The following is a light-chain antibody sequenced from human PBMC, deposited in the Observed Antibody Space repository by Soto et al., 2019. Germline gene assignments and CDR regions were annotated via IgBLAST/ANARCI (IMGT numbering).Light chain of an antibody. CDR1: QDIRKN. CDR2: GAS. V-gene: IGKV1-33*01. J-gene: IGKJ4*01. CDR3: QQYDELIT. Sequence: DIQMPQSPSSLSASVGDRVTITCQASQDIRKNLNWYQQKPGKAPKLLIYGASNLETGVPSRFSGSGSGTDFTLTIISLQPEDISTYYCQQYDELITFGGGTKVEIK.